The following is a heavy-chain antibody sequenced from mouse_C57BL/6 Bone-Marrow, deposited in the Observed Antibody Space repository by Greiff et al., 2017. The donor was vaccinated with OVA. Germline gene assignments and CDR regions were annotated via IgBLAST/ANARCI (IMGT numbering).Heavy chain of an antibody. CDR2: INPNNGGT. CDR3: ARGGAYGSPFDY. Sequence: VQLQQSGPELVKPGASVKISCKASGYTFTDYYMNWVKQSHGKSLEWIGDINPNNGGTSYNQKFKGKATLTVDKSSSTAYMELRSLTSEDSAVYYCARGGAYGSPFDYWGQGTTLTVSS. J-gene: IGHJ2*01. V-gene: IGHV1-26*01. D-gene: IGHD1-1*01. CDR1: GYTFTDYY.